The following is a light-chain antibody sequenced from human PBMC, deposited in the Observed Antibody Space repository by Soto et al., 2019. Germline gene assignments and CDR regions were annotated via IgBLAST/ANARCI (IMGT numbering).Light chain of an antibody. V-gene: IGKV2-28*01. CDR1: QSLLHSNGYNY. CDR3: MQALQTWT. J-gene: IGKJ1*01. Sequence: DIVMTQSPLSLPVTPGERASISWRSSQSLLHSNGYNYLDWYLQKPGQSPQLLIYLGSNRASGVPDRFSGSGSGTDFTLKISRVEAEDVGVYYCMQALQTWTFGQGTKVDIK. CDR2: LGS.